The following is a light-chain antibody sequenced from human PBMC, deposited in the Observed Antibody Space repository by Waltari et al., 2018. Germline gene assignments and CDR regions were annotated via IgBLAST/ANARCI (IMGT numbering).Light chain of an antibody. Sequence: DIQLTQSPPYLSASVRDRVTITCRASQSISNYLNWYQQKPGKPPKLLIYSASSLQSGVPSRFSGSGSGTDFTLTISSLQPEDFATYYCQQSYSTPRTFGPGTKVDIK. CDR1: QSISNY. CDR2: SAS. V-gene: IGKV1-39*01. J-gene: IGKJ1*01. CDR3: QQSYSTPRT.